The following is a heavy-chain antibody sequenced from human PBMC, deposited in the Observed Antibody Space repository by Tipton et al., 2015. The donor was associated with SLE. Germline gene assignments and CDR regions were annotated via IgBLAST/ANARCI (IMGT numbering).Heavy chain of an antibody. D-gene: IGHD3-16*01. J-gene: IGHJ4*02. CDR1: GASISSYY. CDR2: IYNVGST. Sequence: GASISSYYWSWIRQPPGKGLDWIGYIYNVGSTNYNPSLKSRLTISVDMSKNQFSLKLSSVTAADAAVYYCARDQGGILDYWGQGTLVTVSS. V-gene: IGHV4-59*01. CDR3: ARDQGGILDY.